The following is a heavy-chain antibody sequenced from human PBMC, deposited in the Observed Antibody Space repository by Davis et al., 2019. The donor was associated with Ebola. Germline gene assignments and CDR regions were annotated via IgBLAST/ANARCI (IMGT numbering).Heavy chain of an antibody. CDR3: ARDGITMIRGLCY. V-gene: IGHV3-30*02. Sequence: GGSLRLSCAASGLIFNNYWMSWIRQAPGKGLEWVAFIRPDGGDKYYAYSVKGRFTASRDNSKNTLYLQMNGLRAEDTAVYYCARDGITMIRGLCYWGQGTLVTVSS. CDR1: GLIFNNYW. J-gene: IGHJ4*02. D-gene: IGHD3-10*01. CDR2: IRPDGGDK.